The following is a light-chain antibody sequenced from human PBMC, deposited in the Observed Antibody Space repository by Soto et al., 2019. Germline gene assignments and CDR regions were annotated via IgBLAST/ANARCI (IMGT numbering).Light chain of an antibody. CDR2: AAS. CDR3: QQLNSYPYT. CDR1: QGISSY. Sequence: DIQLTQSPSFLSVSVGDRVTITCRASQGISSYLAWYQQKPGKAPKLLIYAASTLQSGVPSRFSGSGSGTEFTLTISSLQPEDFATYSCQQLNSYPYTFGQGTKLEIK. V-gene: IGKV1-9*01. J-gene: IGKJ2*01.